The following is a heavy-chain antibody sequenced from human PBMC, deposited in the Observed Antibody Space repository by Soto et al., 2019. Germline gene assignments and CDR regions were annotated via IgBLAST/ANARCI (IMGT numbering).Heavy chain of an antibody. Sequence: SETLSLTCTVSGGSISSGGYYWSWIRQHPGKGLEWIGYIYYSGSTYYNQSLKSRVTISVDRSKNQFSLKLSSVTAADTAVYYCASSGSSTIRFDYWGQGTLVTVSS. D-gene: IGHD1-26*01. V-gene: IGHV4-31*03. CDR1: GGSISSGGYY. J-gene: IGHJ4*02. CDR2: IYYSGST. CDR3: ASSGSSTIRFDY.